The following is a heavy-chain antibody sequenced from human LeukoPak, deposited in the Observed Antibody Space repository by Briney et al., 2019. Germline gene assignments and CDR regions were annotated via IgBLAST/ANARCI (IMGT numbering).Heavy chain of an antibody. CDR3: ARADVWSGYRFDY. CDR1: GGSISSYY. D-gene: IGHD3-3*01. CDR2: IYTSGST. V-gene: IGHV4-4*07. J-gene: IGHJ4*02. Sequence: SETLSLTCTVSGGSISSYYWSWIRQPAGKGLEWIGRIYTSGSTDYNPSLKSRVTMSVDKSKNHLSLKLSSVTAADTAVYYCARADVWSGYRFDYWGQGTLVTVSS.